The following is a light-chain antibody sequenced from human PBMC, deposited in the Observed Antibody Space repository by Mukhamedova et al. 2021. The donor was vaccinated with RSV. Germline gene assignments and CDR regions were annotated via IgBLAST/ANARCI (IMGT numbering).Light chain of an antibody. CDR1: ALPKQF. CDR3: QSVDSSATYVV. CDR2: KDS. V-gene: IGLV3-25*03. Sequence: RITCSGDALPKQFAHWYQQKPGQAPVVLIYKDSERPSGIPERFSGSSSGTTVTLTISGVQAEDEADYYCQSVDSSATYVVFGGGTK. J-gene: IGLJ2*01.